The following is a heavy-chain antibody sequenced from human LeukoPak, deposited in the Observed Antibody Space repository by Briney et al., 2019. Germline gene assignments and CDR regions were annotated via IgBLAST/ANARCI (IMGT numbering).Heavy chain of an antibody. D-gene: IGHD5-12*01. V-gene: IGHV3-23*01. CDR3: AKDLIVATNTAKNDFSYYFDY. CDR2: ISGSGGST. CDR1: GFTFSSYA. Sequence: GGSLRLSCAASGFTFSSYAMSWVRQAPGKGLEWVSAISGSGGSTYYADSAKGRFTISRDNSKNTLYLQMNSLRAEDTAVYYCAKDLIVATNTAKNDFSYYFDYWGQGTLVTVSS. J-gene: IGHJ4*02.